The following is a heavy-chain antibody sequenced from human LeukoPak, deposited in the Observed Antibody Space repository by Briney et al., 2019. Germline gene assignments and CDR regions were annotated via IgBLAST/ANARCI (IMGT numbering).Heavy chain of an antibody. Sequence: SGGSLRLSCAASGFSFNNYGMNWVRQAPGKGLEWVSSISSGSTYIYYADLVKGRFTISRDNAKDSLHLQMNSLRAEDTAVYYCTCGYTYGRYYMDVWGKGTTVTVSS. V-gene: IGHV3-21*01. D-gene: IGHD2-2*02. J-gene: IGHJ6*03. CDR3: TCGYTYGRYYMDV. CDR1: GFSFNNYG. CDR2: ISSGSTYI.